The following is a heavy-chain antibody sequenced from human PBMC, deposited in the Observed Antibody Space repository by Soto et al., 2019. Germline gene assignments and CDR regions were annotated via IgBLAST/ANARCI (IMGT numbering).Heavy chain of an antibody. D-gene: IGHD3-3*01. J-gene: IGHJ4*02. CDR3: ARDGSGKFDY. V-gene: IGHV4-31*03. CDR2: IYYSGST. CDR1: GGSISSGGYY. Sequence: SETLSLTCTVSGGSISSGGYYWSWIRQHPGKGLEWIGYIYYSGSTYYNPSLKSRVTISVDTSKNQFSLKLSSVTAADTAVYYCARDGSGKFDYWGQGTLVTVSS.